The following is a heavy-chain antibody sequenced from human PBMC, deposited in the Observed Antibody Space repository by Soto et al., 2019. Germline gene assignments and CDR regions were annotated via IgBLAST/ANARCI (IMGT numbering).Heavy chain of an antibody. CDR2: IYPGDSDT. CDR3: ASSPRGYCSSTSCRELGNYYGMDV. Sequence: PGESLKISCKASGYIFTSHWIGWVRQMPGKGLEWLGIIYPGDSDTRYSPSFQGHVTISADKSISTAYLQWSSLKASDTAMYYCASSPRGYCSSTSCRELGNYYGMDVWGQGTTVTVSS. V-gene: IGHV5-51*01. J-gene: IGHJ6*02. D-gene: IGHD2-2*01. CDR1: GYIFTSHW.